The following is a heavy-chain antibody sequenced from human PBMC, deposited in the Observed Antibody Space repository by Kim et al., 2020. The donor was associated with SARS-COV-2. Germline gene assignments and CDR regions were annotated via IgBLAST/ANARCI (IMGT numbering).Heavy chain of an antibody. CDR2: INPSGGST. CDR3: ARDSTPTGWELLQPFDY. Sequence: ASVKVSCKASGYTFTSYYMHWVRQAPGQGLEWMGIINPSGGSTSYAQKFQGRVTMTRDTSTSTVYMELSSLRSEDTAVYYCARDSTPTGWELLQPFDYWGQGTLVTVSS. V-gene: IGHV1-46*01. CDR1: GYTFTSYY. J-gene: IGHJ4*02. D-gene: IGHD1-26*01.